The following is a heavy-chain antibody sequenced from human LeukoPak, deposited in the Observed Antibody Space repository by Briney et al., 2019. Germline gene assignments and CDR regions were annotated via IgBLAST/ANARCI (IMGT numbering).Heavy chain of an antibody. CDR1: GGSISSYY. J-gene: IGHJ2*01. V-gene: IGHV4-59*04. CDR3: ATRTSDWYFDL. CDR2: IYYSGST. D-gene: IGHD1-7*01. Sequence: SETLSLTCTVSGGSISSYYWSWIRQPPGKGLEWIGSIYYSGSTYYNPSLKSRVTISVDTSKNQFSLKLSSVTAADTAVYYCATRTSDWYFDLWGRGTLVTVSS.